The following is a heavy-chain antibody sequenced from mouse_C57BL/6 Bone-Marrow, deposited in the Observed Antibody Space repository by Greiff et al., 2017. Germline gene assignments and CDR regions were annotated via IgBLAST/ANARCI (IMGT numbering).Heavy chain of an antibody. CDR1: GYTFTSYW. V-gene: IGHV1-69*01. CDR2: IDPSDSYT. CDR3: ARYYYGSYYYAMDY. Sequence: VQLQQSGAELVMPGASVKLSCKASGYTFTSYWMHWVKQRPGQGLEWIGEIDPSDSYTNYNQKFKGKSTLTVDKSSSTAYMQLSSLTSEDSAVYYCARYYYGSYYYAMDYWGQGTSVTVSS. J-gene: IGHJ4*01. D-gene: IGHD1-1*01.